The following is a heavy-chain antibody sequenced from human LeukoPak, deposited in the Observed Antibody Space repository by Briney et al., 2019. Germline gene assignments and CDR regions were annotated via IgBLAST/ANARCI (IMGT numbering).Heavy chain of an antibody. D-gene: IGHD2-2*01. V-gene: IGHV3-11*05. Sequence: PGGSLRLSCAASGFTFSDYYMSWIRQAPGKGLEWVSYISSSSYTNYADSVKGRFTISRDNAKNSLYLQMNSLRAEDTAVYYCAREGDGIVVVPAALDYWGQGTLVTVSS. CDR2: ISSSSYT. CDR1: GFTFSDYY. J-gene: IGHJ4*02. CDR3: AREGDGIVVVPAALDY.